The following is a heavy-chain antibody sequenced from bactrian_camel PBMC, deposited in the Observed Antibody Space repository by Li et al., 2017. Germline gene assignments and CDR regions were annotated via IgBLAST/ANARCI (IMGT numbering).Heavy chain of an antibody. Sequence: DVQLVESGGDLVQPGGSLRLSCAASGFTFSTYGMSWVRQAPGKGLEWVSCINSGSSTYYIDSVKGRFTISRDNAKNTVYLQLNSLKTEDMAMYYCAKAMSSLWDYDYWGQGTQVTVS. CDR3: AKAMSSLWDYDY. D-gene: IGHD3*01. V-gene: IGHV3S40*01. CDR1: GFTFSTYG. J-gene: IGHJ4*01. CDR2: INSGSST.